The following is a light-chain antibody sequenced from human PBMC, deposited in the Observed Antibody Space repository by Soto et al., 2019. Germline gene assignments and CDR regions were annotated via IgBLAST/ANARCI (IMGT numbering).Light chain of an antibody. V-gene: IGKV1-39*01. CDR1: QSISRY. J-gene: IGKJ3*01. Sequence: DIPMTQSPSSLSASVGDRVTVXWRAGQSISRYLNWYQQRPGKAPKLLIYSASTLQTGVPSRFSGSGSGTDFTLTISSLQPEDFATYYCQQSYNGPFTFGPGTKVDTK. CDR2: SAS. CDR3: QQSYNGPFT.